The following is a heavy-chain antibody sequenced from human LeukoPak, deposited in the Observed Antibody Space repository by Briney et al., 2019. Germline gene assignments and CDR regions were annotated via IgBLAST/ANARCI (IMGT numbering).Heavy chain of an antibody. CDR3: ATVGSSWYGAGEDRYFDY. V-gene: IGHV1-24*01. CDR2: FDPEDGET. J-gene: IGHJ4*02. CDR1: GYTLTELS. D-gene: IGHD6-13*01. Sequence: ASVKVSCKVSGYTLTELSMHWVRQAPGKGLEWMGGFDPEDGETIYAQKFQGRVTMTEDTSTDTAYMELSSLRSEDTAVYYCATVGSSWYGAGEDRYFDYWGQGTLVTVSS.